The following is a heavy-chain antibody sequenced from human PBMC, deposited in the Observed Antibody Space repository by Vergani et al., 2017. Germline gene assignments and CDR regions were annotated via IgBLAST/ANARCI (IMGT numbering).Heavy chain of an antibody. CDR3: AKGYYYGSGSYSLDVDY. Sequence: EVQLLESGGGLVQPGGSLRLSCAASGFTFSSYAMSWVRQAPGKGLEWVSAISGSGGSTYYADSVKGRFTISRDNSKNTLYLQMNSLRAEDTAVYYCAKGYYYGSGSYSLDVDYWGQGTLVTVSS. CDR2: ISGSGGST. D-gene: IGHD3-10*01. CDR1: GFTFSSYA. J-gene: IGHJ4*02. V-gene: IGHV3-23*01.